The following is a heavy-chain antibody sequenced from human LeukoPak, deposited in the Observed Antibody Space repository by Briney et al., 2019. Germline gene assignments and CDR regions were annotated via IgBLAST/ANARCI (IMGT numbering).Heavy chain of an antibody. D-gene: IGHD2-15*01. CDR1: GGSFSGYY. J-gene: IGHJ4*02. V-gene: IGHV4-34*01. CDR3: ARGYCSGGSCHES. Sequence: SETLSLTCAVYGGSFSGYYWSWIRQPPGKGLEWIGEINHSGSTNYNPSLKSRVAISVDTSKNQFSLKLSSVTAADTAVYYCARGYCSGGSCHESWGQGTLVTVSS. CDR2: INHSGST.